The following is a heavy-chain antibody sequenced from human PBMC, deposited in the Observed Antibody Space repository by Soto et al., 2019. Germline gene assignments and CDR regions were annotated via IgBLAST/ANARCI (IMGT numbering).Heavy chain of an antibody. D-gene: IGHD6-19*01. CDR2: ISYDGSNK. V-gene: IGHV3-30*18. CDR3: AKESSGWYHYYYYYYGMDV. J-gene: IGHJ6*02. CDR1: GFTFSSYG. Sequence: QVQLVESGGGVVQPGRSLRLSCAASGFTFSSYGMHWVRQAPGKGLEWVAVISYDGSNKYYADSVKGRFTISRDNSKNTLYLEMNSLGAEDTAVYYWAKESSGWYHYYYYYYGMDVWGQGTTVTVSS.